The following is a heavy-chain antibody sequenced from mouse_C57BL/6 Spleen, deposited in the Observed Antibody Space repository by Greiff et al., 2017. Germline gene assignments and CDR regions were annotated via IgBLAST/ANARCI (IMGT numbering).Heavy chain of an antibody. CDR3: ARWLLWYFDV. CDR2: INPNNGGT. Sequence: EVQLQQSGPELVKPGASVKISCKASGYTFTDYYMNWVKQRPGKSLEWIGDINPNNGGTSYNQKFKGKATLTVDKSSSTAYMELRSLTSEDSAVYYCARWLLWYFDVWGTGTTVTVSS. D-gene: IGHD2-3*01. V-gene: IGHV1-26*01. J-gene: IGHJ1*03. CDR1: GYTFTDYY.